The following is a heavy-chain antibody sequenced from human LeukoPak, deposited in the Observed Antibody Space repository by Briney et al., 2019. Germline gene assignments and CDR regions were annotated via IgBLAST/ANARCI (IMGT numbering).Heavy chain of an antibody. CDR3: ARVGRGYSVNDPDY. CDR1: GFTLSSYA. D-gene: IGHD5/OR15-5a*01. V-gene: IGHV3-64*01. Sequence: GGSLRLSCAASGFTLSSYAMHWVRQAPGKGLEYVSAISSNGGSTYYANSVKGRFTISRDNSKNTLYLQMGSLRAEDMAVYYCARVGRGYSVNDPDYWGQGTLVTVSS. J-gene: IGHJ4*02. CDR2: ISSNGGST.